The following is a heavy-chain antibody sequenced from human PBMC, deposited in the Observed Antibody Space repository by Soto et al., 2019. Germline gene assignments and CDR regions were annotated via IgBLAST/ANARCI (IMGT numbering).Heavy chain of an antibody. J-gene: IGHJ4*02. Sequence: EVQLVESGGGLVQPGGSLKLSCAASGFTFTNYWIHWVRQAPGKGLVWVSRINSDGSNINYADFVKGRFTISRDNAKTTVYLQMNSLRAEDTAVYFCASSATGLYGDYNWGQGALVTVSP. CDR1: GFTFTNYW. D-gene: IGHD4-17*01. CDR3: ASSATGLYGDYN. CDR2: INSDGSNI. V-gene: IGHV3-74*01.